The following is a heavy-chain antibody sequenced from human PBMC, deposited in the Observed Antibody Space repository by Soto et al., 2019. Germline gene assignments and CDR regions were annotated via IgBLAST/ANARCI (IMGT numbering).Heavy chain of an antibody. CDR2: INSNGSDT. V-gene: IGHV3-74*01. CDR1: GFTFFAYW. Sequence: EVQLVEAGGGLVQPGGSLRLSCAASGFTFFAYWIHFVRQVPGKGLVGVSRINSNGSDTSYADSVRGRFNICTDNSKNKVYLQMHRLTAEDTAVYYCAKEGDYGDYAGEKWFESWGQGSLVTGSS. CDR3: AKEGDYGDYAGEKWFES. J-gene: IGHJ5*01. D-gene: IGHD4-17*01.